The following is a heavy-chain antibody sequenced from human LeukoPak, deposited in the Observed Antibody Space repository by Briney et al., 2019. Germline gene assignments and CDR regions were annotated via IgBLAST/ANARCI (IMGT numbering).Heavy chain of an antibody. CDR2: IKQDGSET. CDR3: ARLRGVLKNLRGYTYGWFDS. CDR1: GFTFSSYS. D-gene: IGHD5-18*01. J-gene: IGHJ5*01. V-gene: IGHV3-7*01. Sequence: PGGSLRLSCAASGFTFSSYSMNWVRQAPGKGLEWVANIKQDGSETFYVDSVKGRFTISRDNAKNSLYLQMNSLRAEDTAVYYCARLRGVLKNLRGYTYGWFDSWGQGTLVTVSS.